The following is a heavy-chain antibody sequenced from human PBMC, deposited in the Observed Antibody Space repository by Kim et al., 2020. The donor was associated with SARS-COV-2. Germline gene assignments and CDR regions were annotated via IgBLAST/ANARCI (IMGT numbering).Heavy chain of an antibody. J-gene: IGHJ6*03. Sequence: FYTPSLKSRVTISTDASKNQFSLRVSPVTAADTAVYYCARAPGNYYFYMDVWGEGTAVTVSS. CDR3: ARAPGNYYFYMDV. V-gene: IGHV4-31*02.